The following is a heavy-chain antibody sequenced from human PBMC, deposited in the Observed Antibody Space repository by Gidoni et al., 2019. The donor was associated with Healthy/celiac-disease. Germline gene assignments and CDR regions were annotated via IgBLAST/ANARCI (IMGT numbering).Heavy chain of an antibody. V-gene: IGHV7-4-1*02. Sequence: VQLVHSRSALKKPGASVTVPCKASGYTFTRYDMNWGRKAPGQGLEWMGWINTNTGNPTYAQGLTGRFVFSLDTSVSTAYLQISSLKAEDTAVYDCARSTGYSSSWDYVDYWGQGTLVTVSS. J-gene: IGHJ4*02. D-gene: IGHD6-13*01. CDR2: INTNTGNP. CDR3: ARSTGYSSSWDYVDY. CDR1: GYTFTRYD.